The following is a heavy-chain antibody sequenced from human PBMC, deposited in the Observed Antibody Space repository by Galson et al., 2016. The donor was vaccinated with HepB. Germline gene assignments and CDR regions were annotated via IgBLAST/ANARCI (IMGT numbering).Heavy chain of an antibody. CDR2: IDPSDSYT. CDR1: TVNFIRYW. CDR3: AIFYFDSGRYYNPDY. V-gene: IGHV5-10-1*01. J-gene: IGHJ4*02. D-gene: IGHD3-10*01. Sequence: QSGAEVKKPGESLRISCQGSTVNFIRYWISWVRQMPGKGLEWMGRIDPSDSYTKYSPSFQGHVTFSLDKSISTAYLQWSSLKASDTAMYYCAIFYFDSGRYYNPDYWGQGTLVTVSS.